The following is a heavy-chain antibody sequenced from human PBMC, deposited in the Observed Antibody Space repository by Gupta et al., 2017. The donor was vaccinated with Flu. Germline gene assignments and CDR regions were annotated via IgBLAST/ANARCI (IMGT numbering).Heavy chain of an antibody. CDR3: ARVLGSIFGEATDHNYLYL. CDR2: VYYNGYT. Sequence: YWSWIRRPPGKGLEWIGHVYYNGYTHSNPSLKCRVSISVDTSTRQFSLNLTSATVADTAVYSCARVLGSIFGEATDHNYLYLWCRGSLVP. D-gene: IGHD3-3*02. V-gene: IGHV4-31*02. J-gene: IGHJ5*02. CDR1: Y.